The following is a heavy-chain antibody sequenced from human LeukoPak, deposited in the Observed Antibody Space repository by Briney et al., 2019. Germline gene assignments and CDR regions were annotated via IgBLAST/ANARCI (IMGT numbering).Heavy chain of an antibody. J-gene: IGHJ4*02. D-gene: IGHD6-13*01. CDR3: AKGDNSTWTVDY. Sequence: PGGSLRLSCAASGFTFRSYATSWVRQAPGKGLEWVSTISGSGGTTYYADSVKGRFTISRDNSKNTLFLQMNSLRAEDTAVYYCAKGDNSTWTVDYWGQGTLVTVSS. CDR2: ISGSGGTT. CDR1: GFTFRSYA. V-gene: IGHV3-23*01.